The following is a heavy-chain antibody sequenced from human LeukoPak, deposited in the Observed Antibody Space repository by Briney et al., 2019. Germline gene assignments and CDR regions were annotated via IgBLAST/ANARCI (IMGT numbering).Heavy chain of an antibody. J-gene: IGHJ4*02. CDR1: GYTFTIYY. D-gene: IGHD3-9*01. Sequence: ASVTVSFTASGYTFTIYYMHWVRQAPGQGLEWMGIINPSGGSTSYAQKFQGRVTMTRDTSTSTVYMELSSLRSEDTAVYNCARAYYDILTGYDSPFDYWGQGTLVTVSS. CDR3: ARAYYDILTGYDSPFDY. CDR2: INPSGGST. V-gene: IGHV1-46*01.